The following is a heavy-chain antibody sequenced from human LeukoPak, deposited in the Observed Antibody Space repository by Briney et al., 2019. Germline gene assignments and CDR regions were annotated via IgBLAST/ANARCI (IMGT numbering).Heavy chain of an antibody. CDR2: IFPSDSDT. V-gene: IGHV5-51*01. Sequence: GESLKISCKGFGYSFTTNWIGWVRQMPGKGLEWMGIIFPSDSDTRYSPSFQGQVTISADKSISTAYLQWSSLKASDTAMYYCARHTELTTGFDPWGQGTLVTVSS. D-gene: IGHD4-11*01. CDR1: GYSFTTNW. CDR3: ARHTELTTGFDP. J-gene: IGHJ5*02.